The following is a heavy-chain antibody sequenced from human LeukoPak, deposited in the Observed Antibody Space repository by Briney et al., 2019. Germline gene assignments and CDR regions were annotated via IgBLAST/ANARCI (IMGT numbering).Heavy chain of an antibody. CDR1: GGSISSYY. V-gene: IGHV4-59*05. CDR2: IYYSGST. J-gene: IGHJ4*02. CDR3: ARHRIVVVPAAIDY. Sequence: SETLSLTCTVSGGSISSYYWSWIRQPAGKGLEWIGSIYYSGSTYYNPSLKSRVTISVDTSKNQFSLKLSSVTAADTAVYYCARHRIVVVPAAIDYWGQGTLVTVSS. D-gene: IGHD2-2*01.